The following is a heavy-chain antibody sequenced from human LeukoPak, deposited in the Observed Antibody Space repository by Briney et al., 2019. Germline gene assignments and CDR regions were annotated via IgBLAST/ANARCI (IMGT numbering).Heavy chain of an antibody. J-gene: IGHJ4*02. D-gene: IGHD3-10*01. V-gene: IGHV3-48*03. CDR3: ARLFVYGSGAEVFDY. CDR2: IGRTDSTT. CDR1: RFTFSSYE. Sequence: GGSLRLSCVASRFTFSSYEMNWVRQAPGKGLEWLSYIGRTDSTTHYADSLKGRFTIPRDNAKNSLYLQMNSMRVEDTAVYYCARLFVYGSGAEVFDYWGQGALVTVSS.